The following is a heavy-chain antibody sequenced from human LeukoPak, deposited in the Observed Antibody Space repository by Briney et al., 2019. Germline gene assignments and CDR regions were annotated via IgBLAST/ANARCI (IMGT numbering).Heavy chain of an antibody. V-gene: IGHV4-39*01. CDR2: IYYSGST. Sequence: SETLSLICTVSNGSISTSSYYWGRIRQPPGKGLEWIGIIYYSGSTYYNPSLESRVTISVDTSKNQFSLKLNSVTAADTAVYYCGKQNYYYYGMDFWGQGTTVTVSS. J-gene: IGHJ6*02. CDR1: NGSISTSSYY. CDR3: GKQNYYYYGMDF.